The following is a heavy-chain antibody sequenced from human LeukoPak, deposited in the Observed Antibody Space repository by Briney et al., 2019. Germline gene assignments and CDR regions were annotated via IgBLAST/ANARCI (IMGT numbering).Heavy chain of an antibody. V-gene: IGHV3-66*02. Sequence: GGSLRLSCAASGFTVSSNYMSWVRQAPGKGLEWVSVIYSGGSTYYADSVKGRFTISRDNSRNTLYLQMNSLRAEDTAVYYCARDLDYYDSSGYYGDYWGQGTLVTVSS. J-gene: IGHJ4*02. CDR2: IYSGGST. D-gene: IGHD3-22*01. CDR3: ARDLDYYDSSGYYGDY. CDR1: GFTVSSNY.